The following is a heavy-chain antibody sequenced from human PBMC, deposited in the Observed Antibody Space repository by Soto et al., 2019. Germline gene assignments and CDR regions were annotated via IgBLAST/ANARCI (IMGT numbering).Heavy chain of an antibody. CDR2: IYYSGST. D-gene: IGHD3-10*01. J-gene: IGHJ6*02. V-gene: IGHV4-61*05. Sequence: TSETLSLTCDVSGDTISTGGYTWAWIRQPPGKGLEWIGYIYYSGSTNYNPSLKSRFTISIDNAKNTLDLQMHGLRAEDMAVYYCARSVRSGSFPYYYYAMDVGGQGTTVTV. CDR1: GDTISTGGYT. CDR3: ARSVRSGSFPYYYYAMDV.